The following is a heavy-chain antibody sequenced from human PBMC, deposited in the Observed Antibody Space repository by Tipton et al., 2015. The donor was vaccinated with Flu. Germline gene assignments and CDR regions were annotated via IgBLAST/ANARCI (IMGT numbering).Heavy chain of an antibody. CDR1: GDSISSDYY. Sequence: TLSLTCTISGDSISSDYYWGWIRQFPGKGLEWIGTVSRSGSAVYNPSLTSRVTISIDRSKNQFSLNLKSVTAADMAVYYCARRDYSNYVSDPKSWFDPWGQGTLVAVSS. CDR3: ARRDYSNYVSDPKSWFDP. V-gene: IGHV4-38-2*02. D-gene: IGHD4/OR15-4a*01. CDR2: VSRSGSA. J-gene: IGHJ5*02.